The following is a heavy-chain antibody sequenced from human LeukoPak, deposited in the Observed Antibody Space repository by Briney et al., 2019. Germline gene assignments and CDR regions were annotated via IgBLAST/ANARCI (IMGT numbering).Heavy chain of an antibody. V-gene: IGHV4-59*01. CDR2: IYYSGST. J-gene: IGHJ5*02. D-gene: IGHD1-1*01. CDR3: ARAKLRNWFDP. Sequence: PSETLSLTCTVSGGSISSYYWSWIRQPPGKGLEWIGYIYYSGSTNYNPSLKSRVTMSVDTSKNQFSLSLSSVTAADTAVYYCARAKLRNWFDPWGQGTLVTVSS. CDR1: GGSISSYY.